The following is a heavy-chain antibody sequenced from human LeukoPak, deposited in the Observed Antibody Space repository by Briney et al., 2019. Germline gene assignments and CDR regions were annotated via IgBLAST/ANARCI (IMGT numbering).Heavy chain of an antibody. CDR3: ARVHRAGYSYGQYYFDY. V-gene: IGHV4-59*08. CDR2: IYYTGST. D-gene: IGHD5-18*01. J-gene: IGHJ4*02. Sequence: SESLSLTCTVSGGSISSYDWSWIRQPPGKGLEWIGYIYYTGSTNYNPSLKSRVTISVDTSKNQFSLKLSSVTAADTAVYYCARVHRAGYSYGQYYFDYWGQGTLVTVSS. CDR1: GGSISSYD.